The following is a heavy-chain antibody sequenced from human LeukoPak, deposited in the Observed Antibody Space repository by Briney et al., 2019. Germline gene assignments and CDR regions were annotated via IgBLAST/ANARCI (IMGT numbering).Heavy chain of an antibody. CDR3: ARAAVARRPLGY. J-gene: IGHJ4*02. Sequence: GASVKVSCKASGYTFTSYDINWVRQATGQGLEWMGWMNPNSGNTGYAQKFQGRVIMTRNTSISTAYMELSSLRSEDTAVYYCARAAVARRPLGYWGQGTLVTVSS. V-gene: IGHV1-8*01. CDR1: GYTFTSYD. D-gene: IGHD6-19*01. CDR2: MNPNSGNT.